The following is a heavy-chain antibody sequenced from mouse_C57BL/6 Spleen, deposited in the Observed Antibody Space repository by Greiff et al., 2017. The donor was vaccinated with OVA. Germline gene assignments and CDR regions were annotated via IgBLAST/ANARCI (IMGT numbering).Heavy chain of an antibody. CDR1: GFTFSDYG. CDR3: ARPTTVVATTPFAY. D-gene: IGHD1-1*01. V-gene: IGHV5-17*01. J-gene: IGHJ3*01. Sequence: EVQRVESGGGLVKPGGSLKLSCAASGFTFSDYGMHWVRQAPEKGLEWVAYISSGSSTIYYADTVKGQFTISIDNAKNTLFLQMTSLRSEDTAMYYCARPTTVVATTPFAYWGQGTLVTVSA. CDR2: ISSGSSTI.